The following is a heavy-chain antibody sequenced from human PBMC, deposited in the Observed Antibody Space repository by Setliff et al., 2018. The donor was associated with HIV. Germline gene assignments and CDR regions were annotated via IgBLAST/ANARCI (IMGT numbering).Heavy chain of an antibody. CDR2: IYYSGST. Sequence: PSETLSLTCSVSGGSISRVGYYWSWIRQHPGKGLEWIGYIYYSGSTYYDPSLKSRVTISVDTSKNQFSLRLSSVTAADTAVFYCARRGPGDQTWFDPWGQGILVTVSS. CDR3: ARRGPGDQTWFDP. J-gene: IGHJ5*02. V-gene: IGHV4-31*03. D-gene: IGHD7-27*01. CDR1: GGSISRVGYY.